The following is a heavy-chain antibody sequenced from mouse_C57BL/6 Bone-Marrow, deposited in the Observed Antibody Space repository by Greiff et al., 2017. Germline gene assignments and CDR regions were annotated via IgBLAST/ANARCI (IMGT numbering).Heavy chain of an antibody. CDR2: ISSGGSYT. Sequence: EVKLMESGGDLVKPGGSLKLSCAASGFTFSSYGMSWVRQTPDKRLEWVATISSGGSYTYYPDSVKGRFTISRDNAKNTLYLQMSSLKSEDTAMYYCAKNDYYGSSYRYFDVWGTGTTVTVSS. CDR3: AKNDYYGSSYRYFDV. V-gene: IGHV5-6*01. CDR1: GFTFSSYG. J-gene: IGHJ1*03. D-gene: IGHD1-1*01.